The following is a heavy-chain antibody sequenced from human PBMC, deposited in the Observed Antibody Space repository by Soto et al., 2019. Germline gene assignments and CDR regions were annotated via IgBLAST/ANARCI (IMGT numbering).Heavy chain of an antibody. CDR3: AARHFWSRPWTDRRLDY. D-gene: IGHD3-3*02. J-gene: IGHJ4*02. CDR2: ISHSGNT. CDR1: SDFINSSHW. V-gene: IGHV4-4*02. Sequence: PSETLSLTCVVSSDFINSSHWWNWVRQPPEKGLEWIGQISHSGNTSYNPFLTSRVTISVDKSKSHFSLNLTSVTAADTAVYYCAARHFWSRPWTDRRLDYWGQGTLVTVSS.